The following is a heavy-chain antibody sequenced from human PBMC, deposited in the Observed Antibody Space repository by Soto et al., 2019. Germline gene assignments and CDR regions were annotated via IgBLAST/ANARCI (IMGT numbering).Heavy chain of an antibody. CDR1: GFTFSAYA. J-gene: IGHJ6*02. CDR3: ARDWDIVILSVPIPNYNYGMDV. V-gene: IGHV3-48*02. Sequence: GGSLRLSCEGSGFTFSAYAMNWVHQAPGKGLEWVSYISSRSDTLYYADSVKGRFTISRDNAKNSVYLQVNNLRDEDTAVYYCARDWDIVILSVPIPNYNYGMDVWGQGTTVTVSS. CDR2: ISSRSDTL. D-gene: IGHD2-15*01.